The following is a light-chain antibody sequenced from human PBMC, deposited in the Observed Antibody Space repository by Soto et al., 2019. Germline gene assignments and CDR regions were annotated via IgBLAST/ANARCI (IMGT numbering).Light chain of an antibody. J-gene: IGKJ1*01. CDR1: QSVNNK. V-gene: IGKV3-15*01. CDR2: DTS. CDR3: QQYKDWPPWT. Sequence: EIVMTQSPATLSVSPGERATLSCRASQSVNNKLAWYQQRPGQAPRLLIYDTSTRATGIPARFSGSGSGAEFTLTVSSPQSEDFAVYYCQQYKDWPPWTFGQGTKVDIK.